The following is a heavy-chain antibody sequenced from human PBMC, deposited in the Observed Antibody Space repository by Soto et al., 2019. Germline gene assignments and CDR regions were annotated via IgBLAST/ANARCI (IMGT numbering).Heavy chain of an antibody. CDR2: VHHSGST. CDR1: GDSISSSSFY. Sequence: ETLSLTCTVSGDSISSSSFYWGWIRQPPGKGLEWIGNVHHSGSTYYNPSLKSRVTISVDTSKDQFSLKLSSVTAADTAVYYCARHVFTTVVRGFLITFEYYSGMDVWGQGTTVTVSS. V-gene: IGHV4-39*01. CDR3: ARHVFTTVVRGFLITFEYYSGMDV. J-gene: IGHJ6*02. D-gene: IGHD3-10*01.